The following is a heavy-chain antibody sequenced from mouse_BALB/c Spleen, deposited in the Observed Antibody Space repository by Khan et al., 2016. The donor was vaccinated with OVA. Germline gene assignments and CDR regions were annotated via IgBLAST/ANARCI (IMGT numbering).Heavy chain of an antibody. V-gene: IGHV3-8*02. CDR1: GASITTGY. CDR2: IIYTGYT. CDR3: ARSTYRYAFVY. J-gene: IGHJ3*01. D-gene: IGHD2-14*01. Sequence: EVQLQESGPSLVKPSQTLSLTCSVTGASITTGYWNWIRKFPGNKLEYMGYIIYTGYTYYNPSLKRRISITRHTSNNQYYLQLNSVTDEDTATYYCARSTYRYAFVYWGQGTLVTVSA.